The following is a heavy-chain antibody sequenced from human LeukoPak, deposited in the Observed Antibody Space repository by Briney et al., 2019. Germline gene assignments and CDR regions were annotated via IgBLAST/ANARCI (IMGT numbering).Heavy chain of an antibody. CDR1: GYSFTSYV. CDR2: IIPNNGNR. J-gene: IGHJ5*02. V-gene: IGHV1-18*01. Sequence: GASVKVSCKVSGYSFTSYVISWVRRVPGQGLEWMGWIIPNNGNRDYAQKFQGRVTMTTDTSTSTAYMELRSLTSDDTAVYYCARWLGAYNWFDPWGQGTLVTVSS. CDR3: ARWLGAYNWFDP. D-gene: IGHD3-10*01.